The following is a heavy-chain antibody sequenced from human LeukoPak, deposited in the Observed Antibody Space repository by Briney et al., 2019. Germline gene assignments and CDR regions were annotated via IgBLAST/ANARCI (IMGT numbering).Heavy chain of an antibody. CDR2: ISSSGSTI. CDR1: GFTFSDYY. Sequence: PGGSLRLPCAASGFTFSDYYMSWIRQAPGKGLEWVSYISSSGSTIYYADSVKGRFTISRDNARNSLYLQMNSLRAEDTAVYYCARGTALHSLYYGMDVWGQGTTVTVSS. D-gene: IGHD2/OR15-2a*01. CDR3: ARGTALHSLYYGMDV. V-gene: IGHV3-11*01. J-gene: IGHJ6*02.